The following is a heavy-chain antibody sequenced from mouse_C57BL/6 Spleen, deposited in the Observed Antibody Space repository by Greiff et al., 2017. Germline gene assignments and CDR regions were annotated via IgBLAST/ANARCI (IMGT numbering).Heavy chain of an antibody. Sequence: QVQLQQSGAELMKPGASVKLSCKATGYTFTGYWIEWVKQRPGHGLEWIGEILPGSGSTNYNEKFKGKATFTADTSSNTAYMQLSSLTTEDSAIYYCARSKTAQAWFAYWGQGTLVTVSA. V-gene: IGHV1-9*01. CDR3: ARSKTAQAWFAY. D-gene: IGHD3-2*02. CDR1: GYTFTGYW. J-gene: IGHJ3*01. CDR2: ILPGSGST.